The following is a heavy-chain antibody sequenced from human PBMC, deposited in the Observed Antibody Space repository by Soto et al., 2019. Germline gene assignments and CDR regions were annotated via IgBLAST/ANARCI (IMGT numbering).Heavy chain of an antibody. CDR2: ISGSGGST. D-gene: IGHD3-10*01. CDR3: AKGDYGSGSPRGCLDD. Sequence: GGSLRLSCAASGFTFSSYAMSWVRQAPGKGLEWVSAISGSGGSTYYADSVKGRFTISRDNSKNTLYLQMNSLRAEDTAVYYCAKGDYGSGSPRGCLDDWGQGTLVNVSS. V-gene: IGHV3-23*01. CDR1: GFTFSSYA. J-gene: IGHJ4*02.